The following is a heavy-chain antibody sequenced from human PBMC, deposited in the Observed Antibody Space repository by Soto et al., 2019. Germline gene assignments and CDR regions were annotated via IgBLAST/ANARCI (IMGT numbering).Heavy chain of an antibody. D-gene: IGHD4-17*01. V-gene: IGHV4-61*08. CDR3: ARAYGDCFDY. CDR2: IYYSGST. Sequence: PSEILSLTCAVSGGSISSGGYSWSWIRQPPGKGLEWIGYIYYSGSTNYNPSLKSRVTISVDTSKNQFSLKLSSVTAADTAVYYCARAYGDCFDYWGQGTLVTVSS. J-gene: IGHJ4*02. CDR1: GGSISSGGYS.